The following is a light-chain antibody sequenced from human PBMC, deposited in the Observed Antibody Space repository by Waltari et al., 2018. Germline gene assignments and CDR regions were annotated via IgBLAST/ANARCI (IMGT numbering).Light chain of an antibody. CDR1: QSISSH. V-gene: IGKV1-39*01. CDR3: QQSYSTPWT. J-gene: IGKJ1*01. Sequence: DIHMTQSPSSLSASVGDRITITCRASQSISSHLNWYQQKPGKAPKVLIYAASSLQSGLPSRFSGGGSGTDFTLTINSLQPEDFATYFCQQSYSTPWTFGQGTKVEIK. CDR2: AAS.